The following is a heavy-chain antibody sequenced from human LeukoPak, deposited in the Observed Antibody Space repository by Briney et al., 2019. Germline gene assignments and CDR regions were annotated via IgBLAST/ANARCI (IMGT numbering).Heavy chain of an antibody. D-gene: IGHD6-13*01. CDR1: GFTFSSYA. J-gene: IGHJ4*02. CDR2: ISGSGDTT. V-gene: IGHV3-23*01. CDR3: AKEGRVAAGTGYYLDY. Sequence: PGGSLRLACAASGFTFSSYAMSWVRQAPGKGLEGVSGISGSGDTTKYADSVKGRFTISRDNSKNTLYLQMNSLRADDTAVYYCAKEGRVAAGTGYYLDYWGQGTLVTVPS.